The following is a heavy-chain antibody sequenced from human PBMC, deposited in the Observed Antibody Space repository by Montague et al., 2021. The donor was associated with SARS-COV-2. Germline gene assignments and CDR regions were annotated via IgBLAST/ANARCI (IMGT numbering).Heavy chain of an antibody. CDR2: IYYTGNT. CDR1: GGSITNNIDY. V-gene: IGHV4-39*02. J-gene: IGHJ3*01. Sequence: SETLSLTCTVSGGSITNNIDYWAWIRQPPGKGLEWIGSIYYTGNTYYNPSLKSRVTISVVTSKNHFTLKLSSVTAAETAVYYCARLKRYFVSSGSPSAFDYWGQGTKVTVSS. CDR3: ARLKRYFVSSGSPSAFDY. D-gene: IGHD3-22*01.